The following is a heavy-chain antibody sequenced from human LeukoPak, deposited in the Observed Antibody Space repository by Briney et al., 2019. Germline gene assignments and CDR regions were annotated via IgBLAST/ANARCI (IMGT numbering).Heavy chain of an antibody. Sequence: ASVKVSCKASGYTFSDYYMHWVRQAPGQGLEWLGWINPNNGDTTYAQKFQGRVTMTGDTSISTAYMELSRLRSDDTAVYYCARSGGSGSYSYFDYWGRGTLVTVSS. V-gene: IGHV1-2*02. CDR3: ARSGGSGSYSYFDY. D-gene: IGHD1-26*01. CDR2: INPNNGDT. CDR1: GYTFSDYY. J-gene: IGHJ4*02.